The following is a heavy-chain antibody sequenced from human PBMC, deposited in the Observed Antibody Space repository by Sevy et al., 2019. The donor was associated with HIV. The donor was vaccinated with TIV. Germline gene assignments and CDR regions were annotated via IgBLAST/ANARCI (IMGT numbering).Heavy chain of an antibody. J-gene: IGHJ3*02. CDR3: AAMSTVTKGDALDI. Sequence: SETLSLTCTISGYSIRSGYYWGWIRQPPGKGLEWIGSMYHSGTTYYNASLKSRVTISADRSKNQFSLKLTSVTAADTAIYHCAAMSTVTKGDALDIWGHGTMVTVSS. CDR2: MYHSGTT. V-gene: IGHV4-38-2*02. CDR1: GYSIRSGYY. D-gene: IGHD4-17*01.